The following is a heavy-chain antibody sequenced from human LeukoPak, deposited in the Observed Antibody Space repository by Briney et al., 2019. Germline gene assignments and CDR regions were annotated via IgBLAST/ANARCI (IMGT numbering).Heavy chain of an antibody. CDR2: IYHSGST. D-gene: IGHD2-21*02. CDR3: ARGPIVVVTAPIRY. J-gene: IGHJ4*02. Sequence: SETLSLTCAVSGYSLSSGYYWGWIRQPPGKGLEWIGSIYHSGSTYYNPSLKSRVTISVDTSKNPFSLKLSSVTAADTAVYYCARGPIVVVTAPIRYWGQGTLVTVSS. CDR1: GYSLSSGYY. V-gene: IGHV4-38-2*01.